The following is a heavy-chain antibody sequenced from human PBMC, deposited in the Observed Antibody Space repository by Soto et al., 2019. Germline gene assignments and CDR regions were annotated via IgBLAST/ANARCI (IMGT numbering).Heavy chain of an antibody. CDR2: IYYSGST. V-gene: IGHV4-39*01. CDR1: GGSISSSSYY. D-gene: IGHD3-16*02. CDR3: ARPTYIWGSYRPDAFDI. Sequence: QLQLQESGPGLVKPSETLSLTCTVSGGSISSSSYYWGWIRQPPGKGLEWIGSIYYSGSTYYNPSLKSRVTISVDTSKNQFSLKLSSVTAADTAVYYCARPTYIWGSYRPDAFDIWGQGTMVTVSS. J-gene: IGHJ3*02.